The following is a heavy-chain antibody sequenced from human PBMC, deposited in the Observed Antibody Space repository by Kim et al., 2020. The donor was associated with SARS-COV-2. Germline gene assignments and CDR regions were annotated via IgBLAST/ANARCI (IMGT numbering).Heavy chain of an antibody. CDR3: AIFPYYDILTGYYNLNTGDY. V-gene: IGHV3-23*01. Sequence: GGSLRLSCAASGFTFSSYAVSWVRQAPGKGLEWVSAISGSGGSTYYADSVKGRFTISRDNSKNTLYLQMNSLRAEDTAVYYCAIFPYYDILTGYYNLNTGDYWGQGTLVTVSS. CDR1: GFTFSSYA. D-gene: IGHD3-9*01. J-gene: IGHJ4*02. CDR2: ISGSGGST.